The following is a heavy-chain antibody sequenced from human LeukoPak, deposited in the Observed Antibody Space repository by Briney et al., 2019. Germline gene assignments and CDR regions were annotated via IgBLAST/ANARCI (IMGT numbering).Heavy chain of an antibody. CDR2: IIPIFGTA. Sequence: SVKVSCKASGGTFSSYAISWVRQAPGQGLEWTGGIIPIFGTANYAQKFQGRVTITADESTSTAYMELSSLRSEDTAVYYCASWWLRPGRHYYYYYGMDVWGKGTTVTVSS. J-gene: IGHJ6*04. CDR1: GGTFSSYA. D-gene: IGHD5-12*01. V-gene: IGHV1-69*13. CDR3: ASWWLRPGRHYYYYYGMDV.